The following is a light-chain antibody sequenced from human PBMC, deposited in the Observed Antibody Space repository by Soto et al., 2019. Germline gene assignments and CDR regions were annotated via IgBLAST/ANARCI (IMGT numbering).Light chain of an antibody. V-gene: IGKV3-20*01. J-gene: IGKJ2*01. CDR2: GAS. Sequence: EIVLTQSPGTLSLSPGERATLSCRASQSVSSSYLAWYQHKPGQAPRLLIYGASSRATGIPDRFSGSGSGTDFTLTISRLEPEDFAVYYCQQYGSSPGRTFGPGTKLEIK. CDR3: QQYGSSPGRT. CDR1: QSVSSSY.